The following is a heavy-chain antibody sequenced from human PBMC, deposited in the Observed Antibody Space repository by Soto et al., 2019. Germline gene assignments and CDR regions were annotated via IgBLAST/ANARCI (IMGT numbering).Heavy chain of an antibody. J-gene: IGHJ6*02. V-gene: IGHV5-51*01. CDR2: IYPGDSDT. CDR3: ARRIAAAGTQYYYYYYGMDV. CDR1: GYSFTSYW. Sequence: EVQLVQSGAEVKKPGESLKISCKGSGYSFTSYWIGWVRQMPGKGLEWMGIIYPGDSDTRYSPSFQGQVTISADKSISTAYLQWSSLKASDTAMYYCARRIAAAGTQYYYYYYGMDVWGQGTTVTVSS. D-gene: IGHD6-13*01.